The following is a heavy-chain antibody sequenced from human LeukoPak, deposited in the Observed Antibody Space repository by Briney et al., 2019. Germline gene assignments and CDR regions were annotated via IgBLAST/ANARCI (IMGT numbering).Heavy chain of an antibody. J-gene: IGHJ2*01. CDR1: GFTFDDYA. D-gene: IGHD5-12*01. Sequence: PGRSLRLSCAASGFTFDDYAMHWVRQAPGKGLEWVSGISWNSGSIGYADSVKGRFTISRDNAKNSLYLQMNSLRAEDTAVYYCAGDLVDIVATTRVWYFDLWGRGTLVTVSS. CDR2: ISWNSGSI. V-gene: IGHV3-9*01. CDR3: AGDLVDIVATTRVWYFDL.